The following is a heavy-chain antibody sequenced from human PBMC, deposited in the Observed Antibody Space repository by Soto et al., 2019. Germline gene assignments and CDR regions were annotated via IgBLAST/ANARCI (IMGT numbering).Heavy chain of an antibody. CDR2: ISAYNGNT. Sequence: QVHLVQSGAEVKKPGASVKVSCTASGYTFTNFGISWVRQAPGQGLEWMGWISAYNGNTNYAQKSPDGLTTATDTPTIAAYMARRSLISGDRARYYSTSGGTAIDSWGRGTLVSGSS. J-gene: IGHJ4*02. V-gene: IGHV1-18*01. D-gene: IGHD2-21*02. CDR3: TSGGTAIDS. CDR1: GYTFTNFG.